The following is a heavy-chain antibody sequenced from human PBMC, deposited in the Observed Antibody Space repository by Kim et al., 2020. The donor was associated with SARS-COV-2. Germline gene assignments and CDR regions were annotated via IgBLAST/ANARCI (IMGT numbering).Heavy chain of an antibody. D-gene: IGHD3-10*01. V-gene: IGHV4-59*09. J-gene: IGHJ4*02. Sequence: NYNPSLRSRVTISVDKSKNQFSLKLSSVTAADTAVYYCARGREVGAVYGYWGQGTLVTVSS. CDR3: ARGREVGAVYGY.